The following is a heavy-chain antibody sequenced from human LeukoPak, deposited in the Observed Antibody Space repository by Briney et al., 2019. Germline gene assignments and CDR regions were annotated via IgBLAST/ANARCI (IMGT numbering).Heavy chain of an antibody. D-gene: IGHD3-22*01. CDR1: GFAFSSYS. CDR3: ARDSSSDFDY. J-gene: IGHJ4*02. Sequence: GGSLRLSCAASGFAFSSYSMNWVRQAPGKGLEWVSSISSSSSYIYYADSVKGRFTISRDNAKNSLYLQMNSLRAEDTAVYYCARDSSSDFDYWGQGTLVTVSS. V-gene: IGHV3-21*01. CDR2: ISSSSSYI.